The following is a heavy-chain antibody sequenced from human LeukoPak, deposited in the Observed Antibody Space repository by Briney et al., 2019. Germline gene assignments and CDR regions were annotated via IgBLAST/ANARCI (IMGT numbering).Heavy chain of an antibody. Sequence: ASVKVSCKASGYTFTSYGISWVRQAPGQGLEWMGWISAYNGNTNYAQKLQGRVTMTTDESTSTAYMELRSLRSDDTAVYYCARIPLGYCSGGSCYGEYFQHWGQGTLVTVSS. CDR2: ISAYNGNT. CDR3: ARIPLGYCSGGSCYGEYFQH. CDR1: GYTFTSYG. J-gene: IGHJ1*01. V-gene: IGHV1-18*01. D-gene: IGHD2-15*01.